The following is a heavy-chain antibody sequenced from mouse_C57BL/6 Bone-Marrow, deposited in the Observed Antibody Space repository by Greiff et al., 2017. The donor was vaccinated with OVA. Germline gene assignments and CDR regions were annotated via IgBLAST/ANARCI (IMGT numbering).Heavy chain of an antibody. CDR3: ARDQGRRYSNYWYFDV. J-gene: IGHJ1*03. V-gene: IGHV3-6*01. D-gene: IGHD2-5*01. Sequence: EVQVVESGPGLVKPSQSLSLTCSVTGYSITSGYYWNWIRQFPGNKLEWMGYISYDGSNNYNPSLKNRISITRDTSKNQFFLKLNSVTTEDTATYYCARDQGRRYSNYWYFDVWGTGTTVTVSS. CDR2: ISYDGSN. CDR1: GYSITSGYY.